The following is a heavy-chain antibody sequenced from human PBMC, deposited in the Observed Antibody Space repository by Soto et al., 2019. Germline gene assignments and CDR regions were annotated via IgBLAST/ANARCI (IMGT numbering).Heavy chain of an antibody. J-gene: IGHJ4*02. D-gene: IGHD2-2*02. Sequence: QVQLVQSGAEVKKPGASVKVSCKASGYTFTSYGISWVRQAPGQGLEWMGWISAYNGNTNYAQKLQGRVTMTTDTSTSTAYMELRRLRSDDTAVYYCARDIPQVVPAALPFDYWGQGTLVTVSS. CDR3: ARDIPQVVPAALPFDY. CDR2: ISAYNGNT. V-gene: IGHV1-18*01. CDR1: GYTFTSYG.